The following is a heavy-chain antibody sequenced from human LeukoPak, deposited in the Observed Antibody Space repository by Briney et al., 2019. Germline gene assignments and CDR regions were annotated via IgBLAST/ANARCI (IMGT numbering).Heavy chain of an antibody. D-gene: IGHD6-19*01. CDR1: GFTFSSYA. J-gene: IGHJ4*02. CDR3: AIQYSSGWYGY. Sequence: GGSLRLSCAASGFTFSSYAMSWVRQAPGKGLEWVSAISGSGGSTYYADSVKGRFTISRDNSKNTLYLQMNSLGAEDTAVYYCAIQYSSGWYGYWGQGTLVTVSS. V-gene: IGHV3-23*01. CDR2: ISGSGGST.